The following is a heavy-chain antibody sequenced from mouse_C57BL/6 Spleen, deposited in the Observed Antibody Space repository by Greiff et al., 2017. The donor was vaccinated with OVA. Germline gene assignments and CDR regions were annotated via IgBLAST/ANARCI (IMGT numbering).Heavy chain of an antibody. CDR1: GYTFTSYW. CDR3: ARPDGYSAWFAY. J-gene: IGHJ3*01. CDR2: IHPNSGST. V-gene: IGHV1-64*01. D-gene: IGHD2-3*01. Sequence: VQLQQPGAELVKPGASVKLSCKASGYTFTSYWMHWVKQRPGQGLEWIGMIHPNSGSTNYNEKFKSKATLPVDKSSSTAYMQLSSLTSEDSAVYYCARPDGYSAWFAYWGQGTLVTVSA.